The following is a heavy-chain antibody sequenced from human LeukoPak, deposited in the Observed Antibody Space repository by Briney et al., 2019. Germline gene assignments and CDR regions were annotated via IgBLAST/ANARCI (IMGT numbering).Heavy chain of an antibody. J-gene: IGHJ6*02. D-gene: IGHD3-10*01. CDR2: MSSDGNKK. CDR3: ARGDYDLSGSYHYGMDV. CDR1: GFTFNSYT. V-gene: IGHV3-30-3*01. Sequence: AGGSLRLSCAAPGFTFNSYTMHWVRQAPGKGLEWVAVMSSDGNKKFYAEYVKGRFTISRDNSENTLYLEMNSLRGEDTAAYYCARGDYDLSGSYHYGMDVWGQGTTVTVSS.